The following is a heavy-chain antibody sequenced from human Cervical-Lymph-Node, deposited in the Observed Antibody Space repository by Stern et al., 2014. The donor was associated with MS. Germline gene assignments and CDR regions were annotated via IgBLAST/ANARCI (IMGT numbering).Heavy chain of an antibody. D-gene: IGHD5-18*01. CDR2: ISGYNGNR. Sequence: QVQLVQSGAEVKKPGDSVKVSCRSSGYTFTRFGISWVRQAPGQGFEGVGWISGYNGNRDYPQKFQGRVTMARDTSTITTYMELRSLTFDDTAVYYGARDRYAVWGQGTLVTVSS. CDR1: GYTFTRFG. CDR3: ARDRYAV. V-gene: IGHV1-18*01. J-gene: IGHJ4*02.